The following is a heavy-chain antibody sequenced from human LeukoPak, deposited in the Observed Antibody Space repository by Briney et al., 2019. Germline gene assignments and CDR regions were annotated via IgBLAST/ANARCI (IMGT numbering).Heavy chain of an antibody. CDR3: ARHHRALWFGELTWFDP. D-gene: IGHD3-10*01. V-gene: IGHV4-39*01. CDR2: GHYSGVT. J-gene: IGHJ5*02. CDR1: GGSISDSRSY. Sequence: SETLSLTCSVSGGSISDSRSYWGWIRQPPGKGLEWIGSGHYSGVTYYNPSLKSRVTISVDKSKNQFSLRLTSVPAADTAVYYCARHHRALWFGELTWFDPWGQGTLVTVSS.